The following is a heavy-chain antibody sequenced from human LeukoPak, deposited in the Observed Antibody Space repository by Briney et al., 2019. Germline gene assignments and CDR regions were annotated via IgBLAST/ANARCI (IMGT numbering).Heavy chain of an antibody. V-gene: IGHV1-46*01. CDR1: GYTFTSNY. Sequence: ASVKVSCKAFGYTFTSNYMHWVRQAPGQGREWMGVISPSGGSTTYAQKFQGRVTLTRDMSTSTDYLELSSLRSEDTAVYYCARDNQAEINFDYWGQGTLVTVSS. CDR3: ARDNQAEINFDY. D-gene: IGHD5-24*01. J-gene: IGHJ4*02. CDR2: ISPSGGST.